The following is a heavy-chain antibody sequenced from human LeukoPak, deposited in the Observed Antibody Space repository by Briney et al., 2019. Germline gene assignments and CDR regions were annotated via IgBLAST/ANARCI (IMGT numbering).Heavy chain of an antibody. Sequence: PSETLSLTCTVSGGSISSYYWSWIRQPPGKGLEWIGYIHYRGSTNYNPSLKSRVTISVDTSKNQFSLKLRSVTAADTAVYYCANERGGWFDPWGQGTLVTVSS. D-gene: IGHD3-10*01. J-gene: IGHJ5*02. V-gene: IGHV4-59*01. CDR3: ANERGGWFDP. CDR2: IHYRGST. CDR1: GGSISSYY.